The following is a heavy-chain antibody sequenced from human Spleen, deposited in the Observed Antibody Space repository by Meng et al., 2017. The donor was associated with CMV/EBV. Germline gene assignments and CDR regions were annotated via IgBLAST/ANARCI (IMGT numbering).Heavy chain of an antibody. D-gene: IGHD2-2*01. CDR3: AKGIGAAIVLAFDP. Sequence: GGSLRLSCAASGFSFSNYWMNWVRQAPGKGLEWVANIKQDGSEKYYVDSVKGRFTVSRDNAKNSMYLQMNSLRAEDTAVYYCAKGIGAAIVLAFDPWGQGTLVTVSS. CDR1: GFSFSNYW. V-gene: IGHV3-7*01. J-gene: IGHJ5*02. CDR2: IKQDGSEK.